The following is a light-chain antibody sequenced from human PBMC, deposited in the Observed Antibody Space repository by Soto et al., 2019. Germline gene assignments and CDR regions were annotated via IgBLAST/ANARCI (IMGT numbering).Light chain of an antibody. CDR2: DVR. CDR1: SSDVGGHNF. CDR3: SSYSSSDTLV. V-gene: IGLV2-14*03. Sequence: QSALTQPASVSGSPGQSITISCTGTSSDVGGHNFVSWYQQHPGRAPKLMIYDVRNRPSGVSNRFSGSKSANTASLVISGLQAEDEADYYCSSYSSSDTLVFGGGTKHRP. J-gene: IGLJ2*01.